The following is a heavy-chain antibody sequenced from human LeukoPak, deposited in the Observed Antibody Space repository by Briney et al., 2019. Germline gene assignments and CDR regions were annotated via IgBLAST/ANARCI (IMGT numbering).Heavy chain of an antibody. J-gene: IGHJ5*02. CDR2: ISISGYST. CDR1: GFTFNNYY. Sequence: GGSLRLSCAASGFTFNNYYMSWIRRAPGKGLGWISYISISGYSTYYADSVKGRFIISRDYAKNSLLLQMSNLSPDTTAYYYLSTRYDFWSGYYGWFDPWGQGTLVTVSS. V-gene: IGHV3-11*04. D-gene: IGHD3-3*01. CDR3: STRYDFWSGYYGWFDP.